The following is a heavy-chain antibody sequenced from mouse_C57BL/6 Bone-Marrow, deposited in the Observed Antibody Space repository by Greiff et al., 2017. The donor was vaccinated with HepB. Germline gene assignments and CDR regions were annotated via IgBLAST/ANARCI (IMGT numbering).Heavy chain of an antibody. J-gene: IGHJ2*01. Sequence: EVMLVESGGGLVQPGGSLKLSCAASGFTFSDYGMAWVRQAPRKGPEWVAFISNLAYSIYYADTVTGRFTISRENAKNTLYLEMSSLRSEDTAMYYCARHGYYGSSLDYWGQGTTLTVSS. CDR1: GFTFSDYG. CDR2: ISNLAYSI. V-gene: IGHV5-15*01. D-gene: IGHD1-1*01. CDR3: ARHGYYGSSLDY.